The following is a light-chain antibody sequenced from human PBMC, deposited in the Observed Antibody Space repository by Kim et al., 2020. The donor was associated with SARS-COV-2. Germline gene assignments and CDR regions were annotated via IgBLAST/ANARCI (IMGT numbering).Light chain of an antibody. CDR1: QSITSNY. Sequence: LSPGERATLSCRASQSITSNYLAWYQQKPGQTPRLLIYGASSRATGIPDRFSGSGSETDFTLTISRLEPEDFAVYYCQQYGGSAPFGGGTKVDIK. J-gene: IGKJ4*01. CDR2: GAS. CDR3: QQYGGSAP. V-gene: IGKV3-20*01.